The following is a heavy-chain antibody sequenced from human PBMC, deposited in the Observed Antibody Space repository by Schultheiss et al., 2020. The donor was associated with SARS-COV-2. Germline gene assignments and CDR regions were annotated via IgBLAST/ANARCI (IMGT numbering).Heavy chain of an antibody. D-gene: IGHD5-18*01. CDR2: ISWNSGSI. Sequence: GGSLRLSCAASGFTFDDYAMHWVRQAPGKGLEWVSGISWNSGSIGYADSVKGRFTISRDNAKNSLYLQMNSLRAEDTAVYYCARVTGDTAMAEYYFDYWGQGTLVTVSS. J-gene: IGHJ4*02. V-gene: IGHV3-9*01. CDR3: ARVTGDTAMAEYYFDY. CDR1: GFTFDDYA.